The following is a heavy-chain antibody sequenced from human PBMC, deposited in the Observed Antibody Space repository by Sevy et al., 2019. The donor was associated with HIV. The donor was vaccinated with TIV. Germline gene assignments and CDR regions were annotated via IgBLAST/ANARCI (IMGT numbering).Heavy chain of an antibody. CDR3: SRSVFGSGTYLNDY. J-gene: IGHJ4*02. CDR1: GYSFTGYY. V-gene: IGHV1-2*02. Sequence: ASVKVSCNASGYSFTGYYIHWVRQAPGQGLEWMGWVNPNGGGTNYAQKFQGRVTMTRDTSISTAYMDLTRLRSDDTAVYYCSRSVFGSGTYLNDYWGQGTLVTVTS. CDR2: VNPNGGGT. D-gene: IGHD3-10*01.